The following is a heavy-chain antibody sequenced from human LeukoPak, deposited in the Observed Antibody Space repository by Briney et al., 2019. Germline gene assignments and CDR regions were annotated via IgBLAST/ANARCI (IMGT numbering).Heavy chain of an antibody. V-gene: IGHV3-64D*09. CDR2: ISRNGGST. CDR1: GFTFSSFA. Sequence: GGSLRLSCSASGFTFSSFAMHWVRQAPGRGLEYVAAISRNGGSTYYADSVKGRFTISRDNSKNTLYLQMSSLRAEDTAVYLCVKDLRSDFMGVLSRYLSYWGQGTLVTVSS. J-gene: IGHJ4*02. CDR3: VKDLRSDFMGVLSRYLSY. D-gene: IGHD2/OR15-2a*01.